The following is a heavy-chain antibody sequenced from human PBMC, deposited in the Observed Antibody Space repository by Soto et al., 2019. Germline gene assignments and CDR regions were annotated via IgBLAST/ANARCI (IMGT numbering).Heavy chain of an antibody. D-gene: IGHD6-6*01. CDR1: GFTFSSYS. J-gene: IGHJ4*02. Sequence: EVQLVESGGGLVQPGGSLRVSCAASGFTFSSYSMNWVRQAPGKGLEWVSYISSSSSTIYYADSVKGRFTISRDNAKNSLYLQMNSLRDEDTAVYYCARVVRGPPRRMLDYWGQGTLVTVSS. V-gene: IGHV3-48*02. CDR3: ARVVRGPPRRMLDY. CDR2: ISSSSSTI.